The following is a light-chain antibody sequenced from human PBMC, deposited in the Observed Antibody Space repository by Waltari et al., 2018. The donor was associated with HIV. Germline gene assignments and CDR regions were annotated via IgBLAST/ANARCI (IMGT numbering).Light chain of an antibody. CDR3: SSFAGSNNI. V-gene: IGLV2-8*01. Sequence: QSALSHPPSASGSPGQSVYMSCARDPGVIHVFKFISWYQQESGKAPQLMIFEVTKRPSGVPDRFSGSRSGNTASLIVSGLQAEDEADYFCSSFAGSNNIFGGGTKLTVL. CDR2: EVT. J-gene: IGLJ2*01. CDR1: PGVIHVFKF.